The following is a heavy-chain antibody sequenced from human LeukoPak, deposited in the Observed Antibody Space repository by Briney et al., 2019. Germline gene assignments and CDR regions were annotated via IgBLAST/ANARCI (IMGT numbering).Heavy chain of an antibody. D-gene: IGHD2-2*01. J-gene: IGHJ3*02. CDR1: GGSFSGYY. V-gene: IGHV4-34*01. Sequence: SETLSLTCAVYGGSFSGYYWSWIRQSPGKGLGWIGEINHSGSTNYNPSLKSRVTISGDTSKNQFSLKLSSVTAADTAVYYCARGLVVAVPAADAFDIWGQGTMVTVSS. CDR3: ARGLVVAVPAADAFDI. CDR2: INHSGST.